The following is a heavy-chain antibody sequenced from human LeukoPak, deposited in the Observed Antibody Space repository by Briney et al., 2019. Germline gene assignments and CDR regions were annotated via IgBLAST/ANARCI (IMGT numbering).Heavy chain of an antibody. J-gene: IGHJ5*02. CDR3: ARAAGEARFLEWLPHNWFDP. D-gene: IGHD3-3*01. Sequence: ASVKVSCKASGYTFTGYYMHWVRQAPGQGLEWMGWINPNSGGTNYAQKFQGRVTMTRDTSISTAYMELSRLRSDGTAVYYCARAAGEARFLEWLPHNWFDPWGQGTLVTVSS. V-gene: IGHV1-2*02. CDR1: GYTFTGYY. CDR2: INPNSGGT.